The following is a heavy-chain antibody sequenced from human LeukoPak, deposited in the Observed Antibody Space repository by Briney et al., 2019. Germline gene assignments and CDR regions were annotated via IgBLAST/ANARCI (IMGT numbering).Heavy chain of an antibody. Sequence: SETLSLTCTVSGGSISSGGYNWSWIRQHPGKGLECIGYIYYSGSASYNPSLKGRVTISVDTSENQFSLKLSSVTAADTAMYYCARVRSDYFYAMDVWGQGTTVTVSS. CDR2: IYYSGSA. J-gene: IGHJ6*02. CDR3: ARVRSDYFYAMDV. CDR1: GGSISSGGYN. V-gene: IGHV4-61*08.